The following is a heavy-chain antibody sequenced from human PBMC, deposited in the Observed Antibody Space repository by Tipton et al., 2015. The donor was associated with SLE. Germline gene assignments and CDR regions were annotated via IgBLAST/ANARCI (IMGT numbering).Heavy chain of an antibody. J-gene: IGHJ4*02. Sequence: SLRLSCAASGFTFSNYGMHWVRQAPGKGLEWVAIIWFDGSNEYFADSVKGRFTISRDNFKNTLYLQMNSLRAEDTAVYYCARYSRGSLDSWGQGTLVTVSS. D-gene: IGHD1-26*01. CDR1: GFTFSNYG. CDR3: ARYSRGSLDS. V-gene: IGHV3-33*08. CDR2: IWFDGSNE.